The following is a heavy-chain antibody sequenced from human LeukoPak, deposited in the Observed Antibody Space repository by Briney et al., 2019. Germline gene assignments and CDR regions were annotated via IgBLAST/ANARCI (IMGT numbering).Heavy chain of an antibody. V-gene: IGHV1-18*01. J-gene: IGHJ4*02. CDR2: ISAYNGNT. Sequence: ASVKVSCKASGYTFTSYGISWVRQAPGQGLEWMGWISAYNGNTNYAQKLQGRVTMTTDTSTSTAYMELRSLRSDDTAVYYCARPTYYYDSSGYYSTPGFDYWGQGTLVTVPS. CDR1: GYTFTSYG. D-gene: IGHD3-22*01. CDR3: ARPTYYYDSSGYYSTPGFDY.